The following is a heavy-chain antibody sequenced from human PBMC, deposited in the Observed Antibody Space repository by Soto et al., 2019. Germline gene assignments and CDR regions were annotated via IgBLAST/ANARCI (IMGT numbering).Heavy chain of an antibody. CDR1: GYSFTSYW. V-gene: IGHV5-51*01. CDR2: IYPGDSDT. D-gene: IGHD5-18*01. Sequence: PGESLKISCKGSGYSFTSYWIGWVRQMPGKGLEWMGIIYPGDSDTRYSPSFQGQVTISADKSISTAYLQWSSLKASDTAMYYCARRRGYSYDYGSYYYYGMDVWGQGTTVTVSS. J-gene: IGHJ6*02. CDR3: ARRRGYSYDYGSYYYYGMDV.